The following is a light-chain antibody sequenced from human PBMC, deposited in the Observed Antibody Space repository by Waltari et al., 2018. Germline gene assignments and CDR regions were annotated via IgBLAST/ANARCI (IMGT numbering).Light chain of an antibody. J-gene: IGLJ3*02. V-gene: IGLV2-11*01. CDR3: CSLAGSYTWV. CDR1: SSDVGNYNY. Sequence: QSALTQPRSVSGSPGQSVTISCTGTSSDVGNYNYVPWYKQHPDKAPKLLIYDVSKRPSGVPDRFSGSKSGNAASLTISGLQAEDEADYHCCSLAGSYTWVFGGGTKLTVL. CDR2: DVS.